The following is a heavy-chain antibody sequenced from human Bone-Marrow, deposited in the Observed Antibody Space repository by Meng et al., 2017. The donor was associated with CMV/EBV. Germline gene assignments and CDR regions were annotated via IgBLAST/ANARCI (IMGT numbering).Heavy chain of an antibody. J-gene: IGHJ6*02. CDR2: INPKSGGT. CDR1: GYTFTGYY. Sequence: ASVKVSCKASGYTFTGYYMHWVRQAPGQGLEWMGWINPKSGGTNYAQRFQGRVTMTRDTSINTVYMELRRLRSDDTAVYFCAKSLYTNYYSTYYGLDVWGQGTTVTVPS. CDR3: AKSLYTNYYSTYYGLDV. D-gene: IGHD3-22*01. V-gene: IGHV1-2*02.